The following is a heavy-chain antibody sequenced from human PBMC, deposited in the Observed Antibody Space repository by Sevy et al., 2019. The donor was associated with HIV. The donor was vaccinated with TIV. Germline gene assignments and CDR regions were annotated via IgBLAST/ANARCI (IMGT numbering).Heavy chain of an antibody. J-gene: IGHJ4*02. Sequence: SETLSITCTVSGGSFNTYYWSWIRQPAGKGLEWIGRIYPSGSTDYNPSLKSRVTMSVDTSKNQFSLKLSSVTAADTAVYYCARERWSAHFDYWGQGTLVTVSS. CDR2: IYPSGST. V-gene: IGHV4-4*07. CDR1: GGSFNTYY. CDR3: ARERWSAHFDY. D-gene: IGHD1-26*01.